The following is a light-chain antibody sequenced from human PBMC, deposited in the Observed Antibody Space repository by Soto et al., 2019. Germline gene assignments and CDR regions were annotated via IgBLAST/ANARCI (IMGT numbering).Light chain of an antibody. Sequence: QSVLTQPPSASGTPGQRVTISCSGSSSNIGSNTVNWYQQLPGTAPKLLIYSNNQRPSGVPDRFSGSKSGTSASLAISGLQSEDEADCYCAAWDDSLNGHVVFGGGTKLTVL. J-gene: IGLJ2*01. CDR3: AAWDDSLNGHVV. CDR2: SNN. CDR1: SSNIGSNT. V-gene: IGLV1-44*01.